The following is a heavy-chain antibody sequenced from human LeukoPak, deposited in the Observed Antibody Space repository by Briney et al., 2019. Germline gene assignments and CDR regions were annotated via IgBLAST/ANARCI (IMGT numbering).Heavy chain of an antibody. V-gene: IGHV4-61*02. Sequence: PSQTLSLTCTVSGGSISSGSYYWSWIRQPAGKGLEWIGRIYTSGSTNYNPSLKSRVTISVDTSKNQFSLKLSSVTAADTAVYYCARDGIAVAGYEGMDVWGQGTTVTVSS. CDR3: ARDGIAVAGYEGMDV. D-gene: IGHD6-19*01. CDR1: GGSISSGSYY. CDR2: IYTSGST. J-gene: IGHJ6*02.